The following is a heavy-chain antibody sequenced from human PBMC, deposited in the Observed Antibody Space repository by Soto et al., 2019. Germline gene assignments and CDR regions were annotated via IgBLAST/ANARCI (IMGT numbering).Heavy chain of an antibody. Sequence: QVQLVQSGAEVKKPGSSVKVSCKASGGTFSSYAISWVRQAPGQGLEWMGGIIPIFGTANYAQKFQGRVTITADESTRTAYMELSSLRSEDTAVYYCARDISQRFLEWLGNNWFDPWGQGTLVTVSS. J-gene: IGHJ5*02. V-gene: IGHV1-69*12. CDR2: IIPIFGTA. D-gene: IGHD3-3*01. CDR1: GGTFSSYA. CDR3: ARDISQRFLEWLGNNWFDP.